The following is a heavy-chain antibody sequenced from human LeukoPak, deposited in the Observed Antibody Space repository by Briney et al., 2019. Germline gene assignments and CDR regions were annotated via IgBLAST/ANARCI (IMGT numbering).Heavy chain of an antibody. V-gene: IGHV1-69*04. CDR3: ASNVGPASTYYYGSGPGRRAPYYYGMDV. J-gene: IGHJ6*02. Sequence: ASVTLSFTSSGATFSSYAISWVWHAPGQGLGWMGRSIPILGIANYAQKSQGRVTITADKSTRTAYMELSSLRSEDTAVYYCASNVGPASTYYYGSGPGRRAPYYYGMDVWGQGRTVSVSS. CDR2: SIPILGIA. D-gene: IGHD3-10*01. CDR1: GATFSSYA.